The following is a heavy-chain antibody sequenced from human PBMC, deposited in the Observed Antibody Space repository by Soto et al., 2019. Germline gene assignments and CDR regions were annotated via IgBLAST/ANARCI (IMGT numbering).Heavy chain of an antibody. Sequence: QVQLVESGGGVVQPGRSLRLSCAASGFTFSSYGMHWVRQAPGKGLEWVAVISYDGSNKYYADSVKGRFTISRDNSKNTLYLQMNSLRAEDTAVYYCANSKGATVIYQFDYWGQGTLVTVSS. CDR2: ISYDGSNK. CDR1: GFTFSSYG. D-gene: IGHD4-17*01. V-gene: IGHV3-30*18. J-gene: IGHJ4*02. CDR3: ANSKGATVIYQFDY.